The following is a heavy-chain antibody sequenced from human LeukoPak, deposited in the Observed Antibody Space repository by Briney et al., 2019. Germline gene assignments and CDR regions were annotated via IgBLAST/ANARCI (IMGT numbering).Heavy chain of an antibody. CDR2: IWYDRSNK. V-gene: IGHV3-33*01. CDR3: ARVKGYGSGSPLDY. J-gene: IGHJ4*02. D-gene: IGHD3-10*01. CDR1: GFTFSSYG. Sequence: GGSLRLSCGASGFTFSSYGMHWVRQAPGKGLERVAVIWYDRSNKYYADSVKGRFTISRDNSKNTLYLQMNSLRAEDTAVYYCARVKGYGSGSPLDYWGQGTLVTVSS.